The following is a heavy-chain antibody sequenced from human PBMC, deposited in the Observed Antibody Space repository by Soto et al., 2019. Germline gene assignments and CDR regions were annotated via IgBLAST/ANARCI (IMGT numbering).Heavy chain of an antibody. CDR2: ISAYNGNT. Sequence: ASVKVSCKASGYTFTSYGISWVRQAPGQGLEWMGWISAYNGNTNYAQKLQGRVTMTTDTSTSTAYMELRSLRSDDTAVYYCAAFKLGFLEWLTYGMDVWGQGTTVTVSS. D-gene: IGHD3-3*01. J-gene: IGHJ6*02. V-gene: IGHV1-18*04. CDR3: AAFKLGFLEWLTYGMDV. CDR1: GYTFTSYG.